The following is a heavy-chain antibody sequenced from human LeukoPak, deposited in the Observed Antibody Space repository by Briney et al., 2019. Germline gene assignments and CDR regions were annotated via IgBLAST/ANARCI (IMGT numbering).Heavy chain of an antibody. CDR1: GFTFSTYW. D-gene: IGHD3-16*02. Sequence: PLGSLRLSCSASGFTFSTYWMSWVRQAPGKGLEWVANINEDGSETYSLASVKGRFTISRDNAKISLYLQMNSLRAEDTAVYYCASSGRYYDYIWGSSRNWGQGTLVTVSS. CDR2: INEDGSET. CDR3: ASSGRYYDYIWGSSRN. V-gene: IGHV3-7*01. J-gene: IGHJ4*02.